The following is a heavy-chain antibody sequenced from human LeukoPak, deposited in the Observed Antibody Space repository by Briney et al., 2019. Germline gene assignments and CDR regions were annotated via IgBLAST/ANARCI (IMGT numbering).Heavy chain of an antibody. J-gene: IGHJ6*02. CDR2: ISGSGGST. CDR3: AKGLGVYYYYGMDV. Sequence: GGSLRLSCAASGFTFSSYGMHWVRQAPGKGLERVSAISGSGGSTYYADSVKGRFTISRDNSKNTLYLQMNSLRAEDTAVYYCAKGLGVYYYYGMDVWGQGTTVTVSS. CDR1: GFTFSSYG. D-gene: IGHD3-16*01. V-gene: IGHV3-23*01.